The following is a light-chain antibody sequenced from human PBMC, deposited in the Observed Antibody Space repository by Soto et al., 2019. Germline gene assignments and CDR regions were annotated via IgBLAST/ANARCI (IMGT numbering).Light chain of an antibody. CDR3: QQRSHWPPET. J-gene: IGKJ5*01. Sequence: EIVLTQSPGTLSLSPGDTATLSCRASQSVTTNYLAWYQQKPGQAPRLLIYVASYRATGIPARFSGSGSGTDFTLTISSLEPEDFAVYYCQQRSHWPPETFGQGTRLEIK. V-gene: IGKV3-11*01. CDR1: QSVTTNY. CDR2: VAS.